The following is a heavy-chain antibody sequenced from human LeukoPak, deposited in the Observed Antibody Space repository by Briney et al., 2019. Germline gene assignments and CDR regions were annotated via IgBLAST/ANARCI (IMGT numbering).Heavy chain of an antibody. CDR2: ISSSSSTI. D-gene: IGHD3-22*01. J-gene: IGHJ4*02. CDR3: VRESYYYDSSGYYSFDY. CDR1: GFTFSSYS. V-gene: IGHV3-48*01. Sequence: GGSLRLSCAASGFTFSSYSMNWVRQAPGKGLEWVSYISSSSSTIYYADSVKGRFTISRDHAKNSLYLQMNSLRAEDTAVYYCVRESYYYDSSGYYSFDYWGQGTLVTVSS.